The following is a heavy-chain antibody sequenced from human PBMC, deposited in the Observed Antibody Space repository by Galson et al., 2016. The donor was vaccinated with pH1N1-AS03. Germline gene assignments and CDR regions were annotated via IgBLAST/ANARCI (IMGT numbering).Heavy chain of an antibody. J-gene: IGHJ4*02. CDR1: GDSVSSNTAA. CDR2: TYYRSKWYN. Sequence: CAISGDSVSSNTAAWNWIRQSPSRGLEWLGRTYYRSKWYNGYAVFVTSRITINPDTSKNQFSLQLNSVTPEDTAVYYCAGMQLGALHFWGRGTLVTVSS. V-gene: IGHV6-1*01. CDR3: AGMQLGALHF. D-gene: IGHD1-1*01.